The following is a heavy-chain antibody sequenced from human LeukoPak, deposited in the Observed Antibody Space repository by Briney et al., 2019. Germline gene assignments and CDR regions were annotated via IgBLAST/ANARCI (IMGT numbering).Heavy chain of an antibody. Sequence: GGSLRLSCAASGFTFSSYEMNWVRQAPGKGLEWVSYISSSGSTIYYADSVKGRFTISRDNAKNSLYLQMNSLRAEDTAVYYCARETEPLDYGDSTNLDYWGQGTLVTVSS. D-gene: IGHD4-17*01. V-gene: IGHV3-48*03. J-gene: IGHJ4*02. CDR2: ISSSGSTI. CDR3: ARETEPLDYGDSTNLDY. CDR1: GFTFSSYE.